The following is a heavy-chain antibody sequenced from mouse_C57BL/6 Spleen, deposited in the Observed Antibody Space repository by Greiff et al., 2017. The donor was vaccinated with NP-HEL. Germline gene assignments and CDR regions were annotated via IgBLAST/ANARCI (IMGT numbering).Heavy chain of an antibody. CDR1: GFSLTSYG. V-gene: IGHV2-3*01. Sequence: QVQLKESGPGLVAPSQSLSITCTISGFSLTSYGVSWVRQPPGKGLEWLGVIWGDGSTNYHSALISRLSISKDNSKSQVFLKLNSLQTDDTATYYCAKPLYDGYYSWYFDVWGTGTTVTVSS. D-gene: IGHD2-3*01. J-gene: IGHJ1*03. CDR3: AKPLYDGYYSWYFDV. CDR2: IWGDGST.